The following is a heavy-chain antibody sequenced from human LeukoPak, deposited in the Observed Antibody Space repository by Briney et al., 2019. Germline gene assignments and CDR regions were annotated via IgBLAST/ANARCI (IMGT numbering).Heavy chain of an antibody. V-gene: IGHV4-34*01. CDR3: AREGVVMVRGVIVLSYGVDV. D-gene: IGHD3-10*01. Sequence: SETLSLTCAVYGGSFSGYYWSWLRQPPGKGLEWIGEINHSGSTNYNPSLKSRVTISVDTSKNQFSLKLSSVTAADTAVYYCAREGVVMVRGVIVLSYGVDVWGQGTTVTVSS. J-gene: IGHJ6*02. CDR2: INHSGST. CDR1: GGSFSGYY.